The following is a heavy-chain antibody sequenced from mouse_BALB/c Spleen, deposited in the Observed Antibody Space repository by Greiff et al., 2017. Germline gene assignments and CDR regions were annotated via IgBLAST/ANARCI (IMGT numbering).Heavy chain of an antibody. CDR2: ISYSGST. D-gene: IGHD2-4*01. V-gene: IGHV3-2*02. Sequence: VQLKESGPGLVKPSQSLSLTCTVTGYSITSDYAWNWIRQFPGNKLEWMGYISYSGSTSYNPSLKSRISITRDTSKNQFFLQLNSVTTEDTATYYCARGDDYSAWFAYWGQGTLVTVSA. CDR3: ARGDDYSAWFAY. CDR1: GYSITSDYA. J-gene: IGHJ3*01.